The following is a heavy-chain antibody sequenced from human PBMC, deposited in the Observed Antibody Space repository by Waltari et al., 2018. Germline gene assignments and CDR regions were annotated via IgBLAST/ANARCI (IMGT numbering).Heavy chain of an antibody. J-gene: IGHJ4*02. V-gene: IGHV3-48*04. CDR2: IDSISTTI. Sequence: EVQLVESGGGLVLPGGSLRLSCAASGFTFRRYSMNWVCQAPGKGLEWVSYIDSISTTIFYADSVRGRFTVSRDNAKNSLYLQMNSLRAEDTAVYFCAREDIGGWRNFDYWGQGTLVTVSS. CDR3: AREDIGGWRNFDY. CDR1: GFTFRRYS. D-gene: IGHD2-15*01.